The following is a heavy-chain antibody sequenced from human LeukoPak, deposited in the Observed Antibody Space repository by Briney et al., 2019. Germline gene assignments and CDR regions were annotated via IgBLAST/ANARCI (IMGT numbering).Heavy chain of an antibody. D-gene: IGHD6-13*01. CDR3: ARDYHIAAAGKARFDP. CDR2: INPNSGGT. J-gene: IGHJ5*02. Sequence: ASVKVSCKASGYTFTGYYMHWVRQAPGQGLEWMGWINPNSGGTIYAQKFQGRVTMTRDTSISTAYMELSRLRSDDTAVYYCARDYHIAAAGKARFDPWGQGTLVTVSS. V-gene: IGHV1-2*02. CDR1: GYTFTGYY.